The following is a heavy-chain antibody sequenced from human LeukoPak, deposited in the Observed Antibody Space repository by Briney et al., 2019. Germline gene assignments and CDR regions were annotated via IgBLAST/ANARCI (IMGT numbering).Heavy chain of an antibody. Sequence: SETLSLTCTVSGGSISSYYWSWIRQPPGKGLEWIGYIYYSGSTNYNPSLKSRVTISVDTSKNQFSLKLSSVTAADTAVYYCATYPPNYDSSGYPNAFDIWGQGTMVTVSS. CDR3: ATYPPNYDSSGYPNAFDI. CDR1: GGSISSYY. J-gene: IGHJ3*02. CDR2: IYYSGST. V-gene: IGHV4-59*01. D-gene: IGHD3-22*01.